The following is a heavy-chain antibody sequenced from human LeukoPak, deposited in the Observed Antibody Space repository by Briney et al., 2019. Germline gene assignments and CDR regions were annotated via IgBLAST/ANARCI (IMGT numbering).Heavy chain of an antibody. CDR1: GYTFTSYY. CDR3: AIAVAGSKYYYYYGMDV. CDR2: INPNSGGT. D-gene: IGHD6-19*01. J-gene: IGHJ6*02. Sequence: ASVKVSCKASGYTFTSYYLHWVRQAPGQGLEWMGWINPNSGGTNYAQKFQGRVTMTRDTSISTAYMELSRLRSDDTAVYYCAIAVAGSKYYYYYGMDVWGQGTTVTVSS. V-gene: IGHV1-2*02.